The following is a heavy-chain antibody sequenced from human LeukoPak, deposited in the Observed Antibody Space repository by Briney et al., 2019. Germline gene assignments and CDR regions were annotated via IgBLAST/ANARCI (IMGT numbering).Heavy chain of an antibody. V-gene: IGHV1-69*04. J-gene: IGHJ4*02. CDR3: ASGHDYGDYDY. Sequence: GASVKVSCKASGSTFSSYAISWVRQAPGQGLEWMGRIIPILGIANYAQKFQGRVTITADKSTSTAYMELSSLRSEDTAVYYCASGHDYGDYDYWGQGTLVTVSS. D-gene: IGHD4-17*01. CDR1: GSTFSSYA. CDR2: IIPILGIA.